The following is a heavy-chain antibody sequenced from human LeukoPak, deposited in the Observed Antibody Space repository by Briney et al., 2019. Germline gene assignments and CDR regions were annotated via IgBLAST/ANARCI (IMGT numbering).Heavy chain of an antibody. V-gene: IGHV4-59*12. J-gene: IGHJ6*02. CDR2: IYYSGST. CDR1: GGSISSYY. CDR3: ARNLYLGPFYYYYGMDV. D-gene: IGHD2-2*02. Sequence: PSETLSLTCTVSGGSISSYYWSWIRQPPGKGLEWIGYIYYSGSTNYNPSLKSRVTISVDTSKNQFSLKLSSVTAADTAVYYCARNLYLGPFYYYYGMDVWGQGTTVTVSS.